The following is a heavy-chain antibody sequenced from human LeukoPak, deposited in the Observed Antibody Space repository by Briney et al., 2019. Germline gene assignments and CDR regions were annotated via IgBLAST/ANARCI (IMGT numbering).Heavy chain of an antibody. D-gene: IGHD6-13*01. CDR1: GGSISSGGYY. CDR3: ARGRGSSWYYFDS. J-gene: IGHJ4*02. CDR2: IYYSGST. V-gene: IGHV4-31*03. Sequence: SETLSLTCTVSGGSISSGGYYWSWIRQHPGKGLEWIGYIYYSGSTYYNPSLKSRVTISVDTSKNQFSLKLSSVTAADTAVYYCARGRGSSWYYFDSWGQGTLVTVSS.